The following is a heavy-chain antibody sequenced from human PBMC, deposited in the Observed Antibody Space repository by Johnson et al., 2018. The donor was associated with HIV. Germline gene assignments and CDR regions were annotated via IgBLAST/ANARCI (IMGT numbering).Heavy chain of an antibody. V-gene: IGHV3-33*01. CDR2: IWPDGSNR. J-gene: IGHJ3*02. CDR3: ARECFSTRWTYGFDI. CDR1: GLILSGYG. Sequence: QVQLVESGGDVVQPGTSLRLSCEASGLILSGYGLHWVRQAPGKGLEWVAVIWPDGSNRYYADSVKGRFTISRDNSKNTLYLQMNSLRAEDTAVYYCARECFSTRWTYGFDIWGQGTMVTVSS. D-gene: IGHD6-13*01.